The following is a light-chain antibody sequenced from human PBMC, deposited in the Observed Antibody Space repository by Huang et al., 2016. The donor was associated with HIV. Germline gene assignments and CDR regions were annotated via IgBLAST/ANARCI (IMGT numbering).Light chain of an antibody. J-gene: IGKJ5*01. CDR2: AAS. CDR1: QSINTY. CDR3: QQTYSTIT. Sequence: DIQMTQSPSSLSASVGDRVTITCRTRQSINTYLNWYQQKPGKAPILLIYAASSLQSGVQSRVRGSGSGTDFALTISSLQPEDFATYYCQQTYSTITVGQGTRLEI. V-gene: IGKV1-39*01.